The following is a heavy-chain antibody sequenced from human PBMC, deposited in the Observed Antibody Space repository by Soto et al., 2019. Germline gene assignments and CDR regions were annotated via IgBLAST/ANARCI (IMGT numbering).Heavy chain of an antibody. D-gene: IGHD3-16*02. CDR3: ARERNLKITFGGVIVRHYYYMDV. J-gene: IGHJ6*03. CDR2: INPNSGGT. Sequence: KAFGYSMSVDYSGWGSQEHEKGLEWMGWINPNSGGTNYAQKFQGWVTMTRDTSISTAYMELSRLRSDDTAVYYCARERNLKITFGGVIVRHYYYMDVWGKGTTVTGSS. V-gene: IGHV1-2*04. CDR1: GYSMSVDY.